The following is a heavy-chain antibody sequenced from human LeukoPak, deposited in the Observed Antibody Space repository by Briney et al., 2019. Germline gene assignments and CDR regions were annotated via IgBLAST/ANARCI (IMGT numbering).Heavy chain of an antibody. CDR2: INPNSDGT. V-gene: IGHV1-2*02. CDR1: GYTFTAYN. D-gene: IGHD4-17*01. J-gene: IGHJ5*02. CDR3: ARFDYGDYAAFDP. Sequence: GASVKVSCKASGYTFTAYNIHWVRQAPGQGLEWMGWINPNSDGTNYAQKFQGRVTMTRDTSISTAYTELSRLRSDDTAVYYCARFDYGDYAAFDPWGQGTLVTVSS.